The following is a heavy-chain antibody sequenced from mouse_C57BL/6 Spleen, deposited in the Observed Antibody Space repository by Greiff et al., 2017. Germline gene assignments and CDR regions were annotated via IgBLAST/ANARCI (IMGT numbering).Heavy chain of an antibody. CDR3: ARQDYSKNYAMDY. Sequence: EVKLQESGGDLVKPGGSLKLSCAASGFTFSSYGMSWVRQTPDKRLEWVATISSGGSYTYYPDSVKGRFTISRDNAKNTLYLQMSSLKSEDTAMYYCARQDYSKNYAMDYWGQGTSVTVSS. CDR1: GFTFSSYG. CDR2: ISSGGSYT. V-gene: IGHV5-6*01. J-gene: IGHJ4*01. D-gene: IGHD2-5*01.